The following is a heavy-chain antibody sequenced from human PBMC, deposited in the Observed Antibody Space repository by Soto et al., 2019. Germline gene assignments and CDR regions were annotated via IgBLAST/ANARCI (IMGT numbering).Heavy chain of an antibody. CDR3: ARQTTYTSSWYDY. D-gene: IGHD6-13*01. Sequence: SETLSLTCTVSVGSISNYYWTWIRQPAGKGLEYIGRIYGSGSTNYNPSLKSRVTMSVDTSKNQFSLKLSSVTAADTALYYCARQTTYTSSWYDYWGHGTLVTVSS. V-gene: IGHV4-4*07. CDR2: IYGSGST. J-gene: IGHJ5*01. CDR1: VGSISNYY.